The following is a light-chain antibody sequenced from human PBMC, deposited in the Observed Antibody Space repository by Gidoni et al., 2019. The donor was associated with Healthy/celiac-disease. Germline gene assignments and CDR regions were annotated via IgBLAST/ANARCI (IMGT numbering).Light chain of an antibody. CDR1: QGISNS. Sequence: DIQMTPSPSSLSASVGDRVTITCRASQGISNSLAWYQQKPGKAPMLLLYAASRRESGVPSRFSGSGSGTDDTLTISSLQAEDFATYYCQQYYSTPRGTFGQGTKLEIK. CDR3: QQYYSTPRGT. V-gene: IGKV1-NL1*01. J-gene: IGKJ2*02. CDR2: AAS.